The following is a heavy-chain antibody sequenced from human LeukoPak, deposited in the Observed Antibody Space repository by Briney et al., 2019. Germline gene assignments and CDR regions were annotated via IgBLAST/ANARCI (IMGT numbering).Heavy chain of an antibody. V-gene: IGHV3-43*02. Sequence: GGSLRLSCAASGFTFDDCAMHWVRQAPGKGLEWVSLISGDGGSTYYADSVKGRFTISRDNSKNSLYLQMNSLRTEDTALYYCAKDIYGDSLHDYYYYGMDVWGQGTTVTVSS. CDR2: ISGDGGST. D-gene: IGHD4-17*01. CDR1: GFTFDDCA. CDR3: AKDIYGDSLHDYYYYGMDV. J-gene: IGHJ6*02.